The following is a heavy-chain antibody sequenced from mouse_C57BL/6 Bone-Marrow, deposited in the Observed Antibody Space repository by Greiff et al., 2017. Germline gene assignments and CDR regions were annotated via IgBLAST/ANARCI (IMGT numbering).Heavy chain of an antibody. Sequence: VQLQQSGAELVRPGASVKLSCTASGFNIKDDYMHWVKQRPEQGLEWIGWIDPENGDTEYASKFQGKATITADTSSNTAYLQLSSLTSEDTAVYYCTTDYYGSHWYFDVWGTGTTGTVSS. D-gene: IGHD1-1*01. CDR1: GFNIKDDY. CDR3: TTDYYGSHWYFDV. CDR2: IDPENGDT. J-gene: IGHJ1*03. V-gene: IGHV14-4*01.